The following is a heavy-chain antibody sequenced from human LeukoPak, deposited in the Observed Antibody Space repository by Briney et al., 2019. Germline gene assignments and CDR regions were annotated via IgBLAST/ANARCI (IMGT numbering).Heavy chain of an antibody. D-gene: IGHD2-2*02. V-gene: IGHV4-61*01. CDR3: ARSDRVPAAIVGYYGMGV. CDR2: IYYSGST. CDR1: GGSVSSGSYY. Sequence: SETLSLTCTVSGGSVSSGSYYWSWIRQPPGKGLEWIGYIYYSGSTNYNPSLKSRVTISVDTSKNQFSLKLSSVTAADTAVYYCARSDRVPAAIVGYYGMGVWGKGTTVTVSS. J-gene: IGHJ6*04.